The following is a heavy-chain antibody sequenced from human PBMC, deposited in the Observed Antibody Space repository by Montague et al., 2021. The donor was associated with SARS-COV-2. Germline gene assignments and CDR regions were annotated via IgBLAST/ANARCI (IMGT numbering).Heavy chain of an antibody. V-gene: IGHV4-59*01. J-gene: IGHJ5*02. D-gene: IGHD5-24*01. Sequence: NPSLKSRVTFSVDTSKNQFSLKLFSGTAADTAVYVCAREDRWNWFDPWGQGVLVTVP. CDR3: AREDRWNWFDP.